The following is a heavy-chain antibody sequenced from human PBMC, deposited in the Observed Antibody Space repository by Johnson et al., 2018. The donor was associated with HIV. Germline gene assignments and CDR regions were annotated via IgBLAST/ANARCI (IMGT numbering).Heavy chain of an antibody. CDR1: GFTFSSYA. V-gene: IGHV3-30*04. CDR3: AKDRQATSTLGAFDI. J-gene: IGHJ3*02. Sequence: VQLVESGGGVVQPGRSLRLSCAASGFTFSSYAMHWVRQAPGKGLEWVAVISYDETNDYYADSVKGRFTISRDNPKNTLYLQMNSLRTEDTALYYCAKDRQATSTLGAFDIWGQGNMVIVSS. D-gene: IGHD5-24*01. CDR2: ISYDETND.